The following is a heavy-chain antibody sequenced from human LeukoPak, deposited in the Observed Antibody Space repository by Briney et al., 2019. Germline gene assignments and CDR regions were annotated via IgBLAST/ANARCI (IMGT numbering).Heavy chain of an antibody. CDR2: ISSSSYI. D-gene: IGHD3-22*01. Sequence: GGSLRLSCAASGFTFSSYTMNWVRQAPGKGLEWVSSISSSSYIYYADSVKGRFTISRDNAKNSLYLQMNSLRAEDTAVYYCAREHTGFSMIVVARRDYCYMDVWGKGTTVTVSS. J-gene: IGHJ6*03. CDR1: GFTFSSYT. CDR3: AREHTGFSMIVVARRDYCYMDV. V-gene: IGHV3-21*01.